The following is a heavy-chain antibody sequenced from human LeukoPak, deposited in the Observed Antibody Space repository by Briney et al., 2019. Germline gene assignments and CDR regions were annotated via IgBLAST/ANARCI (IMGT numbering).Heavy chain of an antibody. CDR2: IYYSGST. D-gene: IGHD2-21*02. CDR3: ASQHIVVVTAPFDI. J-gene: IGHJ3*02. Sequence: SETLSLTCTVSGGSISSYYWSWIRRPPGKGLEWIGYIYYSGSTNYNPSLKSRVTISVDTSKNQFSLKLSSVTAADTAVYYCASQHIVVVTAPFDIWGQGTMVTVSS. CDR1: GGSISSYY. V-gene: IGHV4-59*08.